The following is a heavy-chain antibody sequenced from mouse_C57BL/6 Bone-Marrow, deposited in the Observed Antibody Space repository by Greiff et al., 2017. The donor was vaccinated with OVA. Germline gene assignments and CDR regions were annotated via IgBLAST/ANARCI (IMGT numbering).Heavy chain of an antibody. Sequence: QVQLKESGPELVKPGASVKLSCKASGYTFTSYDINWVKQRPGQGLEWIGWIYPRDGSPKYNEKFKGKATLTVDTSSSTAYMELHSLTSEDSAVYFCARYVRITTVVATNDYWGQGTTLTVSS. D-gene: IGHD1-1*01. CDR1: GYTFTSYD. J-gene: IGHJ2*01. CDR2: IYPRDGSP. V-gene: IGHV1-85*01. CDR3: ARYVRITTVVATNDY.